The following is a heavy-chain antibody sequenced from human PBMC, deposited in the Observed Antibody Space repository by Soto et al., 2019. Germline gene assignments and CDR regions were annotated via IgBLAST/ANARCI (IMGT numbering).Heavy chain of an antibody. D-gene: IGHD3-22*01. CDR3: AKEGYYDSSKSENYYYYGMDV. CDR2: ISGSGGST. Sequence: GGSLRLSCAASGFTFSSYAMSWVRQAPGKGLEWVSAISGSGGSTYYADSVKGRFTISRDNSKNTLYLQMNSLRAEDTAVYYCAKEGYYDSSKSENYYYYGMDVWGQGTTVTVSS. CDR1: GFTFSSYA. J-gene: IGHJ6*02. V-gene: IGHV3-23*01.